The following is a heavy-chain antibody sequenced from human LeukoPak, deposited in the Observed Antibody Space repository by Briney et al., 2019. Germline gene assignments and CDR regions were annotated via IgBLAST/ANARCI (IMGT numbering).Heavy chain of an antibody. CDR2: IRSKANSYAT. D-gene: IGHD3-22*01. Sequence: PGGSLTLSCAASGFTFSGSAMHWVRQASGKGPEWVGRIRSKANSYATAYAASVKGRFTISRDDSKNTAYLQMNSLKTEDTAVYYCAGPYDGTGYAFDYWGRGTLVTVSS. J-gene: IGHJ4*02. V-gene: IGHV3-73*01. CDR1: GFTFSGSA. CDR3: AGPYDGTGYAFDY.